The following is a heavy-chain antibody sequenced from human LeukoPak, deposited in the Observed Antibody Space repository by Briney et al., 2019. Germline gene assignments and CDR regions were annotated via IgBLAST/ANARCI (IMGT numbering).Heavy chain of an antibody. CDR1: GFTFSSYW. CDR2: IKEDGSVK. CDR3: ARVLGAYDYGDY. V-gene: IGHV3-7*01. D-gene: IGHD3-10*01. J-gene: IGHJ4*02. Sequence: GGSLRLSCATSGFTFSSYWMSWVRQAPGKGLEWVANIKEDGSVKDHVDSVRGRFAISRDNAKNSLYLQMNSLTAEDKAVYYCARVLGAYDYGDYWGQGTLVTVSS.